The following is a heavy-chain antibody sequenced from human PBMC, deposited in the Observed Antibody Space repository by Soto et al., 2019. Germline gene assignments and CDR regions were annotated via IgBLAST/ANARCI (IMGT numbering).Heavy chain of an antibody. CDR3: AKEVYPPPVTYKLHNWFDP. CDR1: GFTFSNYG. Sequence: QVQLVESGGGVVQPGRSLRLSCAVSGFTFSNYGMHWVRQAPGKGLEWVAVIADDGSNKYYPDSVRGRFTISRDNSKNTLYLQMDSLRAEDTAVYYCAKEVYPPPVTYKLHNWFDPWGQGTLVTVSS. D-gene: IGHD2-2*01. J-gene: IGHJ5*02. V-gene: IGHV3-30*18. CDR2: IADDGSNK.